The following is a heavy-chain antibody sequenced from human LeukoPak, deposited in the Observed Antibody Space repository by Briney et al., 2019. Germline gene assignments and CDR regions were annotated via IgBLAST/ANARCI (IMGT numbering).Heavy chain of an antibody. CDR1: GGSIDTYY. CDR2: INHSGST. Sequence: SETLSLTCTVSGGSIDTYYWSWIRQPPGKGLEWIGEINHSGSTNYNPSLKSRVTISVDTSKNQFSLKLSSVTAADTAVYYCAGHAGSRFLAVAGTRRAYNWFDPWGQGTLVTVSS. D-gene: IGHD6-19*01. CDR3: AGHAGSRFLAVAGTRRAYNWFDP. J-gene: IGHJ5*01. V-gene: IGHV4-34*01.